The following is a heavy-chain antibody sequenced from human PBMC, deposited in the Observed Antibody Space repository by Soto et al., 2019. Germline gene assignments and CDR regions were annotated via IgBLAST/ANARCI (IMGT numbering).Heavy chain of an antibody. J-gene: IGHJ4*02. D-gene: IGHD3-10*01. CDR1: GYTFTSYA. CDR2: INAGNGNT. Sequence: GASVKVSCKASGYTFTSYAMHWVRQAPGQRLEWMGWINAGNGNTKYSQKFQGRVTITRDTSASTAYMELSSLRSEDTALYYCAKGGSRRGTGGPFDYWGQGTPVTVSS. V-gene: IGHV1-3*01. CDR3: AKGGSRRGTGGPFDY.